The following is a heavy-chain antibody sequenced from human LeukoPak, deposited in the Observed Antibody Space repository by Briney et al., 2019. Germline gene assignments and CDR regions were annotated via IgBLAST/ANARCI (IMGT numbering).Heavy chain of an antibody. CDR3: ARELYGGADY. V-gene: IGHV3-7*04. J-gene: IGHJ4*02. CDR1: GFNFNNAW. Sequence: PGRSLRLSCAASGFNFNNAWMSWVRQAPGKGLEWVANINQDGSEKNYVDSVKGRFTISRDNAKNSQYLQMNSLRAEDTAVYYCARELYGGADYWGQGALVTVSS. CDR2: INQDGSEK. D-gene: IGHD2-2*02.